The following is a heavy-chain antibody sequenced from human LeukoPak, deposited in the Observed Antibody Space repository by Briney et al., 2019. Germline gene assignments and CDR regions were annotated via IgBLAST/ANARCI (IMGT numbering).Heavy chain of an antibody. V-gene: IGHV3-30*02. J-gene: IGHJ3*02. CDR2: IRYDGSNK. CDR3: AKILGYGDYPRDAFDI. CDR1: GFTFSSYG. Sequence: GGSLRLSCAASGFTFSSYGMHWVRQAPDKGLEWVAFIRYDGSNKYYADSVRGRFTISRDNSKSTLYLQMNSLRAEDTAVYYCAKILGYGDYPRDAFDIWGQGTMVTVSS. D-gene: IGHD4-17*01.